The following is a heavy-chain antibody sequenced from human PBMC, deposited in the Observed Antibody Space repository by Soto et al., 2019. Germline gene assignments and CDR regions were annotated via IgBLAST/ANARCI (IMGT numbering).Heavy chain of an antibody. CDR2: IKQDGSEK. Sequence: GSLRLSCAASGFTFSSYWMSWVRQAPGKGLEWVANIKQDGSEKYYVDSVKGRFTISRDNAKNSLYLQMNSLRAEDTAVYYCARGRDCSGGSCYYYYYYMDVWGKGTTVTVSS. D-gene: IGHD2-15*01. V-gene: IGHV3-7*01. J-gene: IGHJ6*03. CDR1: GFTFSSYW. CDR3: ARGRDCSGGSCYYYYYYMDV.